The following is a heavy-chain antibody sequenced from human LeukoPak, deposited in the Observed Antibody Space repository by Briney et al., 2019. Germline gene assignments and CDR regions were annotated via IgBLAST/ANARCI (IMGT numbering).Heavy chain of an antibody. J-gene: IGHJ5*02. CDR1: GGSISSYY. V-gene: IGHV4-4*07. D-gene: IGHD5-12*01. CDR3: ARDRRQATGDWFDP. Sequence: PSETLSLTCTVSGGSISSYYWSWIRQPAGKGLEWIGRIHTSGSTNYNPSLKSRVTMSVDTSKNQFSLKLSSVTAADTAVYYCARDRRQATGDWFDPWGQGTLVTVSS. CDR2: IHTSGST.